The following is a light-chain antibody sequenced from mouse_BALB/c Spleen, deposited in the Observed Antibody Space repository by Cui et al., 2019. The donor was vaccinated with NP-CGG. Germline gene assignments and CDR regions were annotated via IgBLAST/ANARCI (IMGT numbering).Light chain of an antibody. J-gene: IGLJ1*01. CDR1: TGTVTTSNY. CDR2: GTN. Sequence: QAVLTQESALTTSPGETVTLTCRSSTGTVTTSNYANWVQEKPDHLFTGLIGGTNNRVPGVPARFSGSLIGDKAALTITGAQTDDEAIYFCALWYSNHWVFGGGTKLTVL. CDR3: ALWYSNHWV. V-gene: IGLV1*01.